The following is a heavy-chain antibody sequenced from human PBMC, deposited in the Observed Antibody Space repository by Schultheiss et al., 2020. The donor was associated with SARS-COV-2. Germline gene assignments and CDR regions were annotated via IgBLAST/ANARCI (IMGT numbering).Heavy chain of an antibody. J-gene: IGHJ4*02. CDR1: GFTFSSYW. CDR2: INSDGSST. CDR3: AKASGWQWLPGLSFDY. Sequence: GGSLRLSCAASGFTFSSYWMHWVRQPPGKGLVWVSRINSDGSSTSYADSVKGRCTISRDNDKNTLYLQMNSLRAEDTAVYYCAKASGWQWLPGLSFDYWGQGALVTVSS. D-gene: IGHD6-19*01. V-gene: IGHV3-74*01.